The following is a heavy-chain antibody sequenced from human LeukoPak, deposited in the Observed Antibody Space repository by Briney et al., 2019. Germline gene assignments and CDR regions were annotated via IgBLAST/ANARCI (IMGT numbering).Heavy chain of an antibody. CDR3: ARDSPYSSGWYLYGSFDY. V-gene: IGHV3-21*01. J-gene: IGHJ4*02. CDR1: GFTFSSYS. CDR2: ISSSSSYI. Sequence: GGSLRLSCAASGFTFSSYSMNWVRQAPGKGLEWVSSISSSSSYIHYADSVKGRFTISRDNAKNSLYLQMNSLRAEDTAVYYCARDSPYSSGWYLYGSFDYWGQGTLVTVSS. D-gene: IGHD6-19*01.